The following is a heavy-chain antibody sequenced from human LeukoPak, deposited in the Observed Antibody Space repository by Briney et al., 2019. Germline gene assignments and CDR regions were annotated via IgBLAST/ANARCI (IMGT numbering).Heavy chain of an antibody. CDR1: GFAFSDSS. D-gene: IGHD2-15*01. CDR2: ISCSSSTI. Sequence: PGGSLRLSCAASGFAFSDSSMNWVRQAPGKGLEWVSYISCSSSTIYYADSVKGRFTISRDNAKNSLYLQMNSLRDDDTAVYYCASYCTGGRCRNFDYWGQGTLVTVSS. V-gene: IGHV3-48*02. CDR3: ASYCTGGRCRNFDY. J-gene: IGHJ4*02.